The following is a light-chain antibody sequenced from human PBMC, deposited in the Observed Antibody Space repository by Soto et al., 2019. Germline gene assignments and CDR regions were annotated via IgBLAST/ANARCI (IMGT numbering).Light chain of an antibody. V-gene: IGLV1-40*01. Sequence: QSVLTQPPSVSGAPGQRVTISCTGSSSNIGAGYDVHWYQQLPGTAPKLLIYGNSNRPSGVPDRCSGSKSGTSASLAITGLQAEDEADYYCLSYDTSLSGVVFGGGTKLTVL. CDR1: SSNIGAGYD. CDR2: GNS. J-gene: IGLJ2*01. CDR3: LSYDTSLSGVV.